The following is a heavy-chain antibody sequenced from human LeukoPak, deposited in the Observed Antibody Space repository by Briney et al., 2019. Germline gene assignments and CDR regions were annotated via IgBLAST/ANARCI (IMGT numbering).Heavy chain of an antibody. V-gene: IGHV3-48*01. CDR2: ISSSSSTI. Sequence: GGSLRLSCAASGFTFSSYSMNWVRQAPGKGLEWVSYISSSSSTIYYADSVKGRFTISRDNAKNSLYLQMNSLRAEDTAVYYCARARIAARPWDYYYMDVWGKGPRSPSP. CDR3: ARARIAARPWDYYYMDV. CDR1: GFTFSSYS. J-gene: IGHJ6*03. D-gene: IGHD6-6*01.